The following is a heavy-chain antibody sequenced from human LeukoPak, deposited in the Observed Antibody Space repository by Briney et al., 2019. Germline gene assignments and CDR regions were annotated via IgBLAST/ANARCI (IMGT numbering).Heavy chain of an antibody. D-gene: IGHD6-13*01. V-gene: IGHV1-18*01. CDR3: ARESDPTYSSSWYYFDY. CDR1: GYTFTSYG. J-gene: IGHJ4*02. CDR2: ISAYNGNT. Sequence: AASVKVSCKASGYTFTSYGISWVRQAPGQGLEWMGWISAYNGNTNYAQKLQGRVTMTTDTSTSTAYMELRSLRSDDTAVYYCARESDPTYSSSWYYFDYWGQGTLVTVSS.